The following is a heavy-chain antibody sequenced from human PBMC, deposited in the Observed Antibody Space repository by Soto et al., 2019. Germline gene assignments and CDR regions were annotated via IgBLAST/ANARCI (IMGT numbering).Heavy chain of an antibody. Sequence: ASVKVSCKASGYTFTGYYMHWVRQAPGQGLEWMGWINPNSGGTNYAQKFQGRVTMTRDTSISTAYMELSRLRSDDTAVYYCARDQSSWGQHPYYYGMDLWGQGTTVTVSS. V-gene: IGHV1-2*02. CDR3: ARDQSSWGQHPYYYGMDL. D-gene: IGHD6-13*01. J-gene: IGHJ6*02. CDR2: INPNSGGT. CDR1: GYTFTGYY.